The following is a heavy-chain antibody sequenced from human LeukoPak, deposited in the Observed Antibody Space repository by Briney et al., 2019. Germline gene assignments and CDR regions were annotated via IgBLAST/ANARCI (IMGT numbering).Heavy chain of an antibody. Sequence: GGSLRLSCAASGFTFSSYSMNWVRQAPGKGLEWVSAIKGRFTISRDNSKNTLYLQMNSLRADDTAVYYCAMKAVPRPRLYDAFDFWGQGTVVTVSS. J-gene: IGHJ3*01. V-gene: IGHV3-23*01. CDR3: AMKAVPRPRLYDAFDF. D-gene: IGHD2-2*02. CDR1: GFTFSSYS. CDR2: I.